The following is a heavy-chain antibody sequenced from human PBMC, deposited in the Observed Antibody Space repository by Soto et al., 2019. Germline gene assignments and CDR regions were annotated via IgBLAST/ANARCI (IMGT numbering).Heavy chain of an antibody. J-gene: IGHJ4*02. Sequence: QVQLQQWGAGLLKPSETLSLTCASSGGSFSGYYWSWIRQPPGKGLEWLGEINHDGITNSNPSLKSRVHFSLTTSQNHFSVKRTSVTAADTAVYYCAGRYCTGGSCYRPWVQGTLVTVSS. CDR2: INHDGIT. D-gene: IGHD2-15*01. CDR3: AGRYCTGGSCYRP. CDR1: GGSFSGYY. V-gene: IGHV4-34*01.